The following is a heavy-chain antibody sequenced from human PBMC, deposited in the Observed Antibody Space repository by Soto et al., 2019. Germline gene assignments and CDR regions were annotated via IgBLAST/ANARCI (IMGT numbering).Heavy chain of an antibody. CDR3: ARDLGYGDYEGAFDI. J-gene: IGHJ3*02. Sequence: PSETLSLTCTVSGGSISSYYWSWIRQPPGKGLEWIGYIYYSGSTNYNPSLKSRVTISVDTSKNQFSLKLSSVTAADTAVYYCARDLGYGDYEGAFDIWGQGTMVTVSS. D-gene: IGHD4-17*01. CDR1: GGSISSYY. CDR2: IYYSGST. V-gene: IGHV4-59*01.